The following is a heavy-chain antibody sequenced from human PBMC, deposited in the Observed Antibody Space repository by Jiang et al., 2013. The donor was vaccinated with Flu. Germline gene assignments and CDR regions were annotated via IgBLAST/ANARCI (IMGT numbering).Heavy chain of an antibody. CDR3: ARGYKTTVTSWGAFDI. V-gene: IGHV1-69*01. J-gene: IGHJ3*02. CDR2: IIPISGTP. D-gene: IGHD4-17*01. Sequence: SGAEVKEPGSSVKVSCKASGGTFSTYAISWVRQAPGQGLEWMGGIIPISGTPNYAQKFQGRVTITADESTSTAYMELSSLRSEDTAVYYCARGYKTTVTSWGAFDIWGQGTMVTVSS. CDR1: GGTFSTYA.